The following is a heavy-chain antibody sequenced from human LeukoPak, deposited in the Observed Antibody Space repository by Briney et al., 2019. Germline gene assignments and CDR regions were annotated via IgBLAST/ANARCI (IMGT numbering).Heavy chain of an antibody. CDR3: AREARGMATNAHDAFDI. Sequence: SETLSLTCTVSGGSISSGDYHWSWIRQYPGKGLEWIGYIYHSGSTYYNPSLKSRLTISVGTSQNHFSLRLSSVTAADTAVYYCAREARGMATNAHDAFDIWGQGTMVTVSS. CDR1: GGSISSGDYH. V-gene: IGHV4-30-4*01. D-gene: IGHD5-12*01. J-gene: IGHJ3*02. CDR2: IYHSGST.